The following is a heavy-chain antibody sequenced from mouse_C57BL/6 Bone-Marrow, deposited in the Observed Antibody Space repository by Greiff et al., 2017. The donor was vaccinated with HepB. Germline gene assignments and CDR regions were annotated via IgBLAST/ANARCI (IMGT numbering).Heavy chain of an antibody. D-gene: IGHD1-1*01. CDR3: ARTGGFYYPGWFAY. CDR1: GYTFTSYW. Sequence: VQLQQPGAELVRPGSSVKLSCKASGYTFTSYWMHWVKQRPIQGLEWIGNIDPSDSATHYNQKFKDKATLTVDKSSSTAYMQLSSLTSEDSAVYYCARTGGFYYPGWFAYWGQGTLVTVSA. J-gene: IGHJ3*01. CDR2: IDPSDSAT. V-gene: IGHV1-52*01.